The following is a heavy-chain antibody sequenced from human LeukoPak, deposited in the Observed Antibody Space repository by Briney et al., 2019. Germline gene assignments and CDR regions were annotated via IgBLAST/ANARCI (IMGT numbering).Heavy chain of an antibody. CDR2: IRSYSYGGTT. J-gene: IGHJ4*02. V-gene: IGHV3-49*04. Sequence: GGSLRLSCTASGFTFGDSALNWVRQAPGKGLEWVGFIRSYSYGGTTEYAASVKDRFTISRDDSKSIAYLQMNSLKTEDTAVYYCTRAMITFGGVIAIFDYWGQGTLVTVSS. D-gene: IGHD3-16*02. CDR1: GFTFGDSA. CDR3: TRAMITFGGVIAIFDY.